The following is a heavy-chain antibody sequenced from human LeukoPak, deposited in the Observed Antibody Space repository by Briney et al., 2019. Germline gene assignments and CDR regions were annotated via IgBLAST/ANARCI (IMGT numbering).Heavy chain of an antibody. Sequence: PSETLSLTCTVSGGSISSSSYYWGWIRQPPGKGLEWIGEINHSGSTNYNPSLKSRVTISVDTSKNHFSLKLSSVTAADTAVYYCARFPVVMLRGVHLTKFYFDYWGQGALVTVSS. V-gene: IGHV4-39*02. J-gene: IGHJ4*02. CDR2: INHSGST. D-gene: IGHD3-10*01. CDR1: GGSISSSSYY. CDR3: ARFPVVMLRGVHLTKFYFDY.